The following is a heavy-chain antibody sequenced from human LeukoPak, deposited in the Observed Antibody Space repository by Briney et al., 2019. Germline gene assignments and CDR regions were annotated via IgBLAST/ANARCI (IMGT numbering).Heavy chain of an antibody. V-gene: IGHV5-51*01. CDR2: IYPDDSDT. J-gene: IGHJ4*02. Sequence: GESLKISCKGSGYSFTNYWIGWVRQMPGKGLEWMGIIYPDDSDTRYSPSFQGQVTISADKSISTAYLQWSSLKASDTAMYYCARAGCSGGSCYYPLNYWGQGTLVTVSS. D-gene: IGHD2-15*01. CDR3: ARAGCSGGSCYYPLNY. CDR1: GYSFTNYW.